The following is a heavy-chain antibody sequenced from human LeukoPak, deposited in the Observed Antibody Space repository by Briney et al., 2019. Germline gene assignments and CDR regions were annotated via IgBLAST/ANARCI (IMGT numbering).Heavy chain of an antibody. J-gene: IGHJ4*02. Sequence: ASVKVSCKASGYTFTNYAMHWVRQAPGQRLEWMGWINAGNDNTKYSQEFQGRVTITRDTSARTTYMEVSSLTSEDMAVYYCARSSRLGDWYYFDYWGQGTLVTVSS. V-gene: IGHV1-3*03. CDR2: INAGNDNT. D-gene: IGHD3-16*01. CDR3: ARSSRLGDWYYFDY. CDR1: GYTFTNYA.